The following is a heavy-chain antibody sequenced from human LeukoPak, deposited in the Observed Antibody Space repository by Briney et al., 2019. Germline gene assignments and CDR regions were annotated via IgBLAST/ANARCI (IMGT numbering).Heavy chain of an antibody. D-gene: IGHD2-2*01. V-gene: IGHV1-69*05. CDR1: GGTFSSYA. CDR3: ARGGSTKAHSFFDI. CDR2: IISIFGTA. J-gene: IGHJ3*02. Sequence: ASVKVSCKASGGTFSSYAISWVRPAPGQGLEWMGGIISIFGTANYAQKFQGRVTITTDESTSTAYMELSSLRSEDTAVYYCARGGSTKAHSFFDIWGEGTMVTVSS.